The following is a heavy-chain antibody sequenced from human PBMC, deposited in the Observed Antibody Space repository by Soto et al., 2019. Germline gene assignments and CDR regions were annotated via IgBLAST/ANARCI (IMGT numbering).Heavy chain of an antibody. CDR2: MNPNSGNT. CDR1: GYTFTSYD. D-gene: IGHD3-22*01. J-gene: IGHJ5*02. V-gene: IGHV1-8*01. Sequence: GASVKVSCKASGYTFTSYDINRVRQATGQGLEWMGWMNPNSGNTGYAQKFQGRVTMTRNTSISTAYMELSSLRSEDTAVYYCARGVVISRNRNWFDPWGQGTLVTVSS. CDR3: ARGVVISRNRNWFDP.